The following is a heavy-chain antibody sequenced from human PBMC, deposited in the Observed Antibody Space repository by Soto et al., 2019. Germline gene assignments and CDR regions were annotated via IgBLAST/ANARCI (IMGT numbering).Heavy chain of an antibody. J-gene: IGHJ4*02. CDR2: IYPGDSDT. Sequence: GESLKISCKGSGYSFTSYWIGWVRQMPGKGLEWVGIIYPGDSDTRYSPSFQGQVTISADKSISTAYLQWSSLKASDTAMYYCARRQWYCSSTSCLDFDYWGQGTLVTVSS. CDR3: ARRQWYCSSTSCLDFDY. D-gene: IGHD2-2*01. CDR1: GYSFTSYW. V-gene: IGHV5-51*01.